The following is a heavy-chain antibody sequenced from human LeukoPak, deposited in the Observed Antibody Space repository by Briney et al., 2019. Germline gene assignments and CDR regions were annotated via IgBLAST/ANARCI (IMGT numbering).Heavy chain of an antibody. V-gene: IGHV3-23*01. CDR3: AKDRLLNCRGDCYIFDN. Sequence: GGSLRLSCEASGFALRNYVINWVRQTPGKGLEWVSSIGVSDDSTFYADSVKGRFTISRDNSKNTVYLQVSGLRTEDTAIYYCAKDRLLNCRGDCYIFDNWGQGTQVTVSS. CDR2: IGVSDDST. J-gene: IGHJ4*02. CDR1: GFALRNYV. D-gene: IGHD2-21*02.